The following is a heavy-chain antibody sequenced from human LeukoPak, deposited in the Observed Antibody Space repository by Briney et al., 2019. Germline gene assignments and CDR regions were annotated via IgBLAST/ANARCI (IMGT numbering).Heavy chain of an antibody. CDR3: TRGGAACSSGQNDY. J-gene: IGHJ4*02. V-gene: IGHV3-49*04. CDR2: IRSKAYGGTT. D-gene: IGHD6-19*01. CDR1: GFTFGDYA. Sequence: GGSLRLSCTASGFTFGDYAMSWVRQAPGKGLEWVGFIRSKAYGGTTEYAASVKGRFTISRDDSKSIAYLQMNSLKTEDTAVYYCTRGGAACSSGQNDYWGQGTLVTVSS.